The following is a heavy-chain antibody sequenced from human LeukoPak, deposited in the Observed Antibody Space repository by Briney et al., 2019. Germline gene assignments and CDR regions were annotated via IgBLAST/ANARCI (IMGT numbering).Heavy chain of an antibody. D-gene: IGHD1-26*01. Sequence: PSETLSLTCAVSGGSISSSNWWSWVRQPPGKGLEWIGEIYHSGSANYNPSLKSRVTISVDKSKNQFSLKLSSVTAADTTVYYCARDRMYSGSYFDYWGQGTLVTVSS. CDR1: GGSISSSNW. J-gene: IGHJ4*02. CDR3: ARDRMYSGSYFDY. V-gene: IGHV4-4*02. CDR2: IYHSGSA.